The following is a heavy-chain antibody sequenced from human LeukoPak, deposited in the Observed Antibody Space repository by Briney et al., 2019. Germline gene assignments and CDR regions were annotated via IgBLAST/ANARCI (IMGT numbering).Heavy chain of an antibody. CDR3: AREDYSNPCFDF. J-gene: IGHJ4*02. V-gene: IGHV4-59*01. Sequence: SETLSLTCTVSGGSISSYYWSWIRQPPGKGLEWIGYIYYSGSTNYNPSLKSRVTISVDTSKNQFSLKLSSVTAADTAVYYCAREDYSNPCFDFWGQGTLVTVSS. D-gene: IGHD4-11*01. CDR2: IYYSGST. CDR1: GGSISSYY.